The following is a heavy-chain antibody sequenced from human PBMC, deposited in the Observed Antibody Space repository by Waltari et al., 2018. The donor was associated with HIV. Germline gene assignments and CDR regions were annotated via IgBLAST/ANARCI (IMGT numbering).Heavy chain of an antibody. Sequence: VQLVESGGGGVKPGESLRLSCATHGFLFTPDIRNWVCQAPGKGPDWVSSISSSGNFKHYADSVKGRFTISRDNAENSLYLQMNGLRAEDTAIYYCARDSRGSTWSLNWFDPWGQGTLVTVSS. J-gene: IGHJ5*02. CDR2: ISSSGNFK. V-gene: IGHV3-21*02. CDR1: GFLFTPDI. D-gene: IGHD6-6*01. CDR3: ARDSRGSTWSLNWFDP.